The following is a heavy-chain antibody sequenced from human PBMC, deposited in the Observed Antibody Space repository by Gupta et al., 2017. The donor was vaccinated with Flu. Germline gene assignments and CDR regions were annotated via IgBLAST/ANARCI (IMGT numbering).Heavy chain of an antibody. Sequence: QLQLQESGPGLVKPSETLSLTCTVSGGSISSSSYYWGWIRQPPGKGLEWIGSIYYSGSTYYNPSLKSRVTISVDTSKNQFSLKLSSVTAADTAVYYCARHGECSSTSCLLPGEFLYWGQGTLVTVSS. J-gene: IGHJ4*02. CDR3: ARHGECSSTSCLLPGEFLY. D-gene: IGHD2-2*01. CDR2: IYYSGST. CDR1: GGSISSSSYY. V-gene: IGHV4-39*01.